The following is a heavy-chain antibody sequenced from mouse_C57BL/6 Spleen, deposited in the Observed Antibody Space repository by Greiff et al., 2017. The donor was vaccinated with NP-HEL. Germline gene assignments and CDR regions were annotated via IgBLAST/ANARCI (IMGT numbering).Heavy chain of an antibody. CDR2: IYPRDGST. CDR3: AIYYGNYAFIFDY. CDR1: GYTFTSYD. J-gene: IGHJ2*01. V-gene: IGHV1-85*01. Sequence: QVQLQQSGPELVKPGASVKLSCKASGYTFTSYDINWVKQRPGQGLEWIGWIYPRDGSTKYNEKFKGKATLTVDTSSSTAYMELHSLTSEDSAVYFCAIYYGNYAFIFDYWGQGTTLTVSS. D-gene: IGHD2-1*01.